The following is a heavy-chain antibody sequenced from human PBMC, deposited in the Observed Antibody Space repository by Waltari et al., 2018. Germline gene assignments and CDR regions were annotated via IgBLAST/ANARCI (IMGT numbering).Heavy chain of an antibody. D-gene: IGHD1-26*01. V-gene: IGHV1-2*06. CDR3: ARDQEDSGSYKTGLHFDY. CDR2: INPNSGGT. Sequence: QVQLVQSGAEVKKPGASVKVSCKASGYTFTGYYMHWVRQAPGQGLEWMGRINPNSGGTNYAQKFQGRVTMTRETSISTAYMERSRLRSDDTAVYYCARDQEDSGSYKTGLHFDYWGQGTLVTVSS. J-gene: IGHJ4*02. CDR1: GYTFTGYY.